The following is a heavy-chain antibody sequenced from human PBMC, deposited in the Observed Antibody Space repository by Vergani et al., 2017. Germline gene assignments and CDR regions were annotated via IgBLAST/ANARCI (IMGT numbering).Heavy chain of an antibody. Sequence: QITLKESGPTLVKPTQTLTLTCTFSGFSLSTSGVGVGWIRQPPGKALEWLALIYWDDDKRYSPSLKSRLTITKDTSKNQVVLTMTNMDPVDTATYYCARLDGSGYSSSWYGRNYYGMDVWGQGTTVTVSS. CDR2: IYWDDDK. D-gene: IGHD6-13*01. CDR3: ARLDGSGYSSSWYGRNYYGMDV. CDR1: GFSLSTSGVG. V-gene: IGHV2-5*02. J-gene: IGHJ6*02.